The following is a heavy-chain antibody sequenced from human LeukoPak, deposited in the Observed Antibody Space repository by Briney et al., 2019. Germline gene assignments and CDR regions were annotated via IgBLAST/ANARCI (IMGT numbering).Heavy chain of an antibody. CDR1: GDSISIYY. D-gene: IGHD1-26*01. CDR3: ARVGGSRRGMDV. Sequence: SETLSLTCTVSGDSISIYYWSCIRQPPGKGLEWIGYIYYSGSTNYNPSLKSRVTISVDPSKNQFSLKLNSVTAADTAVYYCARVGGSRRGMDVWGQGTTVTVSS. J-gene: IGHJ6*02. CDR2: IYYSGST. V-gene: IGHV4-59*01.